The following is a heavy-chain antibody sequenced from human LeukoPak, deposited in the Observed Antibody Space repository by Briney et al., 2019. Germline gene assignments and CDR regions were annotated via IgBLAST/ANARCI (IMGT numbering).Heavy chain of an antibody. J-gene: IGHJ4*02. Sequence: NPSETLSLTCAVYGGSFSGYYWSWIRQPPGKGLECIGEINHSGSTNYNPSLKSRVTISVDTFKNQFSLRLSSVTAADTAVYYCARGLLTGPNYFDYWGQGTLVTVSS. CDR1: GGSFSGYY. V-gene: IGHV4-34*01. CDR2: INHSGST. CDR3: ARGLLTGPNYFDY. D-gene: IGHD7-27*01.